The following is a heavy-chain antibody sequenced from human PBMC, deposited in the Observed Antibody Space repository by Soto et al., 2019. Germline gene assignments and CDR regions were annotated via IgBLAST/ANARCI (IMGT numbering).Heavy chain of an antibody. D-gene: IGHD4-4*01. Sequence: SETLSLTCTVSGGSISSSSYYWGWIRQPPGKGLEWIGSIYYSGSTYYNPSLKSRVTISVDTSKNQFSLKLSSVTAADTAVYYCARHWADYDYSNNWFDPWGQGTLVTVSS. J-gene: IGHJ5*02. V-gene: IGHV4-39*01. CDR1: GGSISSSSYY. CDR3: ARHWADYDYSNNWFDP. CDR2: IYYSGST.